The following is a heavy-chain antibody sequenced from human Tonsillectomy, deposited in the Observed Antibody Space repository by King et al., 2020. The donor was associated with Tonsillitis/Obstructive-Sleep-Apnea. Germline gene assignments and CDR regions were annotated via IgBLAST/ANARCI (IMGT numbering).Heavy chain of an antibody. Sequence: QLQESGPGLVKPSETLSLTCTVSGVSISSYYWSWIRQPPGKGLEWIGYLYYSGSTNYNPSLKSRVTISVDTSKNQFSLKLSSVTAADTAVYCCARAYYDILTGYLDDAFDVWGQGTMVTVSS. V-gene: IGHV4-59*08. CDR2: LYYSGST. J-gene: IGHJ3*01. CDR1: GVSISSYY. D-gene: IGHD3-9*01. CDR3: ARAYYDILTGYLDDAFDV.